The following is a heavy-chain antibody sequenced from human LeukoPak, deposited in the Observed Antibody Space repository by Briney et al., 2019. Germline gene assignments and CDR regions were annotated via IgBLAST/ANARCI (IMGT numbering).Heavy chain of an antibody. CDR2: IYPGDSDT. V-gene: IGHV5-51*01. CDR1: GYSFTSYW. J-gene: IGHJ4*02. CDR3: ASACPSTSGGSCY. D-gene: IGHD2-15*01. Sequence: GESLKISCKGSGYSFTSYWIGWVRQMPGKGLEWMGIIYPGDSDTRYSPSFQGQVTIPADQTIRTAYRQSRSLQASGTAMYYCASACPSTSGGSCYRDQGTLVTVSS.